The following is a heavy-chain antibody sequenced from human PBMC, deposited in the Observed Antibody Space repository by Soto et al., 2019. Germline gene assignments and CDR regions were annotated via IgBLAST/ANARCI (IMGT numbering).Heavy chain of an antibody. Sequence: SETLSLTRAVYCGSFIGYYWIWIRQPPGKGLDCIGEINHSGSTNYNPSLKSRVTISVDTSKNQFSLKLSSVTAADTAVYYCARGRGGYSGYLTSYYYYGMDVWGQGTTVTVSS. CDR1: CGSFIGYY. D-gene: IGHD5-12*01. CDR2: INHSGST. CDR3: ARGRGGYSGYLTSYYYYGMDV. J-gene: IGHJ6*02. V-gene: IGHV4-34*01.